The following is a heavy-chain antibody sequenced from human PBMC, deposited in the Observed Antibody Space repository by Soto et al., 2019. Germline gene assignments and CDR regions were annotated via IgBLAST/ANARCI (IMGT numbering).Heavy chain of an antibody. CDR1: GGSISSYY. CDR3: ARLYGDYADYYYYMDV. Sequence: SETLSLTCTVSGGSISSYYWSWIRQPPGKGLEWIGYIYYSGSTNYNPSLKSRVNISVDTSKNQFSLKQSSVTAADTAVYYCARLYGDYADYYYYMDVWGKGTTVTVSS. D-gene: IGHD4-17*01. J-gene: IGHJ6*03. CDR2: IYYSGST. V-gene: IGHV4-59*08.